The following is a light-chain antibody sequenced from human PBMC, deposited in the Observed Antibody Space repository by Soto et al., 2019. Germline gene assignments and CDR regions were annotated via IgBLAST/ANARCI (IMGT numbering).Light chain of an antibody. Sequence: QSALTQPAAVSGSPGQSLTISCTGTSSDVGGYNYVSWYQQHPGKAPKLMICEVSNRPSGVSIRFSGSKSGHTASLTISGLQSEDEADYYCSSYTTNNSHVFGTGTKVTVL. CDR1: SSDVGGYNY. J-gene: IGLJ1*01. CDR3: SSYTTNNSHV. V-gene: IGLV2-14*01. CDR2: EVS.